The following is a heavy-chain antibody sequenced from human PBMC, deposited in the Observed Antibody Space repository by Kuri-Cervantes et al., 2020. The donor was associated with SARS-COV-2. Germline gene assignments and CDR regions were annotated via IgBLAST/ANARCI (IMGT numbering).Heavy chain of an antibody. J-gene: IGHJ4*02. CDR3: AKVGSVGAFTY. CDR2: ISWNSGSI. Sequence: LSLTYAASGFTFSSYSMNWVRQAPGKGLEWVSGISWNSGSIGYADSVKGRFTISRDNAKNSLYLQMNSLRAEDTGLYYCAKVGSVGAFTYWGQGTLVTVSS. CDR1: GFTFSSYS. V-gene: IGHV3-9*01. D-gene: IGHD6-25*01.